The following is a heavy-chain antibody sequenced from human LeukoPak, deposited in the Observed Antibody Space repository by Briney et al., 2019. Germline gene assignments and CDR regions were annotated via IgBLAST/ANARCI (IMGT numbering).Heavy chain of an antibody. CDR1: GYTFIRCG. Sequence: SVKVSCKASGYTFIRCGISWVRQAPGQGLEWMGGIIPIFGTANYAQKFQGRVTITADESTSTAYMELSSLRSEDTAVYYCARVLLRGPYYYYYYGMDVWGQGTTVTVSS. V-gene: IGHV1-69*13. D-gene: IGHD3-16*01. CDR2: IIPIFGTA. J-gene: IGHJ6*02. CDR3: ARVLLRGPYYYYYYGMDV.